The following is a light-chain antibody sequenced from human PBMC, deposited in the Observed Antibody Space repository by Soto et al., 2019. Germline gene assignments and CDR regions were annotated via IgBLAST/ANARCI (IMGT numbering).Light chain of an antibody. J-gene: IGKJ4*01. CDR2: AAS. V-gene: IGKV1-39*01. CDR3: QQTYRTPLT. Sequence: DIQMTQSPSSLSASVGDRVTITCRASQSISSYLNWYQQKPGKAPKLLIYAASSLHSGVPSRFSGSGSGTDFTLTISSLQPEDFATYSCQQTYRTPLTFGGGTRWQS. CDR1: QSISSY.